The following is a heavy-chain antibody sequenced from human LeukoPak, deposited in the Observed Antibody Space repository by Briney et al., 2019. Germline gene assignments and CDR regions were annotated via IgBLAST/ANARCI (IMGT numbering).Heavy chain of an antibody. CDR2: ITSGSSTI. CDR3: AGSYGSGVYYSYFEY. Sequence: GGSLRLSCVASGFTFGNYNMNWVRQAPGKGLEWVSYITSGSSTIYYADSVKGRFTISRDNAKNSLYLQMNSLRAEDTAVYYCAGSYGSGVYYSYFEYWGQGALVTVSS. J-gene: IGHJ4*02. D-gene: IGHD3-10*01. V-gene: IGHV3-48*04. CDR1: GFTFGNYN.